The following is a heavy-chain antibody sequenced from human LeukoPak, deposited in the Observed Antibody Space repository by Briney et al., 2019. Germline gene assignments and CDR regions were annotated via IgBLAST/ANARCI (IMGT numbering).Heavy chain of an antibody. Sequence: GGSLRLSCEASGVTFSSYVMSWVRQAPGKGLEWVSSISSSSSYIYYADSVKGRFTISRDNAKNSLYLQMNSLRAEDTAVYYCVRGYSSSWYDWFDPWGQGTLVTVSS. V-gene: IGHV3-21*04. J-gene: IGHJ5*02. CDR3: VRGYSSSWYDWFDP. D-gene: IGHD6-13*01. CDR2: ISSSSSYI. CDR1: GVTFSSYV.